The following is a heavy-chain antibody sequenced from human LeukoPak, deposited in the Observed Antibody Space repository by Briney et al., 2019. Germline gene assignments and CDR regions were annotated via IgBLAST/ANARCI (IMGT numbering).Heavy chain of an antibody. D-gene: IGHD6-19*01. Sequence: GGSLRLSCAASGFTFSSYAMSWVRQAPGKGLEWVSAISGSGGSTYYADSVKGRFTTSRDNSKNTLYLQMNSLRAEDTAVYYCAIGRASGWYEFDYWGQGTLVTVSS. CDR2: ISGSGGST. J-gene: IGHJ4*02. V-gene: IGHV3-23*01. CDR3: AIGRASGWYEFDY. CDR1: GFTFSSYA.